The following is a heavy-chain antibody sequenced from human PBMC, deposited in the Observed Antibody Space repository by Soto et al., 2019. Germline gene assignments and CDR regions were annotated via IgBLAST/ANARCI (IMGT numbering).Heavy chain of an antibody. J-gene: IGHJ3*02. V-gene: IGHV4-59*12. CDR1: GGSIRSSH. Sequence: SATLSLTCTVSGGSIRSSHWTWIRQPPGKGLEWIGYIYYSGSTNSNPSLKSRVTISVDTSKNQFSLKLSSVTAAETAVYYCARYLFRSRGYYYTGAFDIWGQGTMVTVSS. CDR3: ARYLFRSRGYYYTGAFDI. CDR2: IYYSGST. D-gene: IGHD3-22*01.